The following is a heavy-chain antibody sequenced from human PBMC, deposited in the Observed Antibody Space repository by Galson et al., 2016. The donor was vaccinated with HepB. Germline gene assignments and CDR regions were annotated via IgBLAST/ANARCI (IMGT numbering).Heavy chain of an antibody. V-gene: IGHV1-46*01. CDR3: ARANYNLLTGYYSGLDP. CDR1: DNTFSKDY. Sequence: SVKVSCKASDNTFSKDYIHWVRQAPGQGLQWLGTIHPSGAYTTYAQRFDGRVTMTRDTATNTVYMELRALTSKDTAVYYCARANYNLLTGYYSGLDPWGQGNLVTVSS. D-gene: IGHD3-9*01. J-gene: IGHJ5*02. CDR2: IHPSGAYT.